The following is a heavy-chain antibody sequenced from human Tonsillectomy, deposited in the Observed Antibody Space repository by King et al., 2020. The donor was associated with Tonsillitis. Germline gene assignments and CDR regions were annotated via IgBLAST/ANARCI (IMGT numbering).Heavy chain of an antibody. Sequence: VQLVESGGGVVQPGGSLRLSCAASGFTFSSYGMHWVRQAPGKGLEWVAFIRYDGSNKYYADSVKGRFTISRDNSKNTLYLQMNSLRAEDTAVYYCAKDDISVSYLFLGYWGQGALFTVSP. CDR1: GFTFSSYG. CDR2: IRYDGSNK. J-gene: IGHJ4*02. CDR3: AKDDISVSYLFLGY. V-gene: IGHV3-30*02. D-gene: IGHD1-26*01.